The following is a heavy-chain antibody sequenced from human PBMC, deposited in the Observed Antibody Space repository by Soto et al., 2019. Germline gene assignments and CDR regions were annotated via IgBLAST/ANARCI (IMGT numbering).Heavy chain of an antibody. Sequence: ASVKVSCKASGDTFSIYAISWVRQAPGQGLEWMGWISAYNGNTNYAQELQGRVTMTTDTSTSTAYMELRSLRSDDTAVYYCARIYCSGGSCYSAQDGMDVWRQGTTVTVSS. D-gene: IGHD2-15*01. V-gene: IGHV1-18*01. CDR1: GDTFSIYA. CDR2: ISAYNGNT. J-gene: IGHJ6*02. CDR3: ARIYCSGGSCYSAQDGMDV.